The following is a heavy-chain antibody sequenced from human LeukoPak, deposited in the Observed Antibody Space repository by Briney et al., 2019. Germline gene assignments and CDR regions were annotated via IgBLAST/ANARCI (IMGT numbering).Heavy chain of an antibody. CDR3: ARGISGSYILLMNYYMDV. Sequence: ASVKVSCKASGYTFTSYDINWVRQATGQGLEWMGWMNPNSGNTGYAQKFQGRVTITRNTSISTAYMELSSLRSEDTAVYYCARGISGSYILLMNYYMDVWGKGTTVTVSS. J-gene: IGHJ6*03. CDR2: MNPNSGNT. V-gene: IGHV1-8*03. D-gene: IGHD1-26*01. CDR1: GYTFTSYD.